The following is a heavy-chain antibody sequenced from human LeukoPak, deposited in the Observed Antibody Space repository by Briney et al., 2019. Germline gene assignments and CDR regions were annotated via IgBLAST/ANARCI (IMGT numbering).Heavy chain of an antibody. Sequence: GGSLRLSCAASGFTFSSYGMHWVRQAPGKGLEWVAVISYDGSNKYYVDSVKGRFTISRDNSKNTLYLQMNSLRAEDTAVYYCAKDVVVISTTPSNWFDPWDQGTLVTVSS. CDR1: GFTFSSYG. CDR2: ISYDGSNK. V-gene: IGHV3-30*18. J-gene: IGHJ5*02. D-gene: IGHD2-15*01. CDR3: AKDVVVISTTPSNWFDP.